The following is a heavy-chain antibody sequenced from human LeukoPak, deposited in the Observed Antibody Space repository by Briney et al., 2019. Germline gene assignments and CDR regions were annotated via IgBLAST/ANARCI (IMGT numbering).Heavy chain of an antibody. V-gene: IGHV4-61*02. CDR2: IYTSGSI. Sequence: SQTLSLTCTVSGGSISSGSYYWSWIRQPAGKGLEWIGRIYTSGSINYNPSLKSRVTISVDTSKNQFSLKLSSVTAADTAVYYCARDREDIVVVPAAMGNYYYYGMDVWGQGTTVTVSS. CDR3: ARDREDIVVVPAAMGNYYYYGMDV. J-gene: IGHJ6*02. CDR1: GGSISSGSYY. D-gene: IGHD2-2*01.